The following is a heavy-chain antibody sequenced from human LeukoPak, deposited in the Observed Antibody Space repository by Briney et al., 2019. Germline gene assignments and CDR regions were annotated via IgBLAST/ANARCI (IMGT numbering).Heavy chain of an antibody. CDR3: ARDYYYDSSGYLPYYYYYYGMDV. V-gene: IGHV1-2*02. CDR2: INPNSGGT. CDR1: GYTFTGYY. J-gene: IGHJ6*02. Sequence: ASVKVSCKASGYTFTGYYMHWVRQAPGQGLEWMGWINPNSGGTNYAQKFQGRVTMTRDTSISTAYMELSRLRSDDTAVYYSARDYYYDSSGYLPYYYYYYGMDVWGQGTTVTVSS. D-gene: IGHD3-22*01.